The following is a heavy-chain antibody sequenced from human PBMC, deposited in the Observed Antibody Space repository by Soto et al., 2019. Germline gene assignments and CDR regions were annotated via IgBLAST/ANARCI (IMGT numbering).Heavy chain of an antibody. CDR1: GYIFNGYY. V-gene: IGHV1-2*02. CDR3: GRDIGGISGIDY. J-gene: IGHJ4*02. D-gene: IGHD3-16*01. Sequence: GASVKVSCKASGYIFNGYYIQWLRQVPGQGLEWMGWINPNSGGTNFAQKFEGRITMTRDPSISTAYMELSGLRFGDSALYYCGRDIGGISGIDYWGQGTPVTVSS. CDR2: INPNSGGT.